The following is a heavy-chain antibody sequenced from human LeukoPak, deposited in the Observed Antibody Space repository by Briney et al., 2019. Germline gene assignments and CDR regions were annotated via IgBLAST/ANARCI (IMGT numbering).Heavy chain of an antibody. Sequence: GGSLRLSCAASGFTFSSYGMSWVRQAPGKGLEWVSFISGSSSSTYYADSVKGRFTMSRDTSKNTLYLQMNSLRDDDTAAYYCAKGRGSTSIYDYWGRGTLVTVSS. CDR1: GFTFSSYG. D-gene: IGHD2-2*01. V-gene: IGHV3-23*01. CDR2: ISGSSSST. CDR3: AKGRGSTSIYDY. J-gene: IGHJ4*02.